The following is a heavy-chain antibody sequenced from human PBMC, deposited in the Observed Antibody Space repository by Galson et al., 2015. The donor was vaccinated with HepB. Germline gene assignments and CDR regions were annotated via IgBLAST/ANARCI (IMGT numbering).Heavy chain of an antibody. J-gene: IGHJ6*03. CDR1: GGTFSSYA. D-gene: IGHD4-11*01. V-gene: IGHV1-69*10. CDR3: ARDGDYSNYDLSVYYYYYYMDV. CDR2: IIPILGIA. Sequence: SVKVSCKASGGTFSSYAISWVRQAPGQGLEWMGGIIPILGIANYAQKFQGGVTITADKSTSTAYMELSSLRSEDTAVYYCARDGDYSNYDLSVYYYYYYMDVWGKGTTVTVSS.